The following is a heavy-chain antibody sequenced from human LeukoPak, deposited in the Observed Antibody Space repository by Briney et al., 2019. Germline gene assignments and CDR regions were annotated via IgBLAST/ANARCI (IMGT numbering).Heavy chain of an antibody. CDR1: GGSFSGYY. D-gene: IGHD4-17*01. V-gene: IGHV4-34*01. CDR2: INHSGST. CDR3: ARGRTATVTTEKYYFDY. Sequence: SETLSLTCAVYGGSFSGYYWSWIRQPPGKGLEWIGEINHSGSTNYNPSLKSRVTISVDTSKNQFSLKLSSVTAADTAVYYRARGRTATVTTEKYYFDYWGQGTLVTVSS. J-gene: IGHJ4*02.